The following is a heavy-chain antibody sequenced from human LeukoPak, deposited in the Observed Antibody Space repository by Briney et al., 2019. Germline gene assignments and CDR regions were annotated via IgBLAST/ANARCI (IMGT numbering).Heavy chain of an antibody. CDR3: AREIRSSSVFDY. Sequence: GGSLRLSCAASGFTFSSYPMHWVRQAPGKGLEWVSSISSRSSYIYYADSVRGRFTISRDNAKNSLYLQMNSLRAEDTAVYYCAREIRSSSVFDYWGQGTLVTVSS. CDR2: ISSRSSYI. D-gene: IGHD6-6*01. CDR1: GFTFSSYP. V-gene: IGHV3-21*01. J-gene: IGHJ4*02.